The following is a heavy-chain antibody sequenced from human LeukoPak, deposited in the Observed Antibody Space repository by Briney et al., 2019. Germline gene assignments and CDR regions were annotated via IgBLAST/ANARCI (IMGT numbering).Heavy chain of an antibody. J-gene: IGHJ3*02. V-gene: IGHV4-59*01. D-gene: IGHD3-22*01. CDR2: IYYSGST. CDR3: ARSRRSGYLDAFDI. CDR1: GGSISTYY. Sequence: SEALSLTCTVSGGSISTYYWSWMRQPPGKGLEWIGYIYYSGSTNYSPSLKSRVTISVDTSKNQFSLKLTSVTAADTAVYYCARSRRSGYLDAFDIWGQGTMVTVSS.